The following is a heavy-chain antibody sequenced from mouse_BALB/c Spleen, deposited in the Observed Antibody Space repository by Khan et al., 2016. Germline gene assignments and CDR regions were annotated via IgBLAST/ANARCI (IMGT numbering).Heavy chain of an antibody. CDR1: GYTFSNYW. D-gene: IGHD2-13*01. J-gene: IGHJ2*01. CDR3: AGGGGDPYFDY. V-gene: IGHV1-9*01. Sequence: QVQLQQSGAELMKPGASVKISCKATGYTFSNYWIEWVKQRPGHGLEWIGEIFPGNDTSNYIEKFKGKATFTADTSSNTAYIQLSSLTSEDSAVXYCAGGGGDPYFDYWGQGTTLTVSS. CDR2: IFPGNDTS.